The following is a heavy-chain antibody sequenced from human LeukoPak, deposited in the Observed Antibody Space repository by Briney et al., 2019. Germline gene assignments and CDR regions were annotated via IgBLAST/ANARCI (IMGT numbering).Heavy chain of an antibody. Sequence: PSETLSLTCTVSGGSISGGSYYWSWIRQPAGKGLEWIGRIYTSGSTNYNPSLKSRVTISVDTSKNQFSLKLSSVTAADTAVYYCARLRGYSYGLYFDYWGQGTLVTVSS. J-gene: IGHJ4*02. D-gene: IGHD5-18*01. CDR2: IYTSGST. CDR3: ARLRGYSYGLYFDY. V-gene: IGHV4-61*02. CDR1: GGSISGGSYY.